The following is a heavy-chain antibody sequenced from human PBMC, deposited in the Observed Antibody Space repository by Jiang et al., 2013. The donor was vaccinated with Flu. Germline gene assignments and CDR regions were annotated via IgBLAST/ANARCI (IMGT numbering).Heavy chain of an antibody. V-gene: IGHV1-46*01. CDR1: GCTFTSYY. Sequence: SGAEVKKPGASVKVSCKASGCTFTSYYMHWVRQAPGQGLEWMGIINPSGGSTSYAQKFQGRVTMTRDTSTSTVYMELSSLRSEDTAVYYCARDPGIAARHQRRFDYWGQGTLVTVSS. CDR2: INPSGGST. J-gene: IGHJ4*02. CDR3: ARDPGIAARHQRRFDY. D-gene: IGHD6-6*01.